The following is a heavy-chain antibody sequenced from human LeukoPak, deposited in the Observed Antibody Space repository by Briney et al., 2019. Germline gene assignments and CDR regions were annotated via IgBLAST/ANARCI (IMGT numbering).Heavy chain of an antibody. D-gene: IGHD1-1*01. Sequence: PSETLSLTCTVSGGSVSSGNYYWSWIRQPPGKGLEWIGYIYYSGSTNYNPSLKSRVTISVDTSKNQFSLKLRSVTAADTAVYYCARGIRTGYGYWGQGTLVTVSS. V-gene: IGHV4-61*01. CDR1: GGSVSSGNYY. J-gene: IGHJ4*02. CDR2: IYYSGST. CDR3: ARGIRTGYGY.